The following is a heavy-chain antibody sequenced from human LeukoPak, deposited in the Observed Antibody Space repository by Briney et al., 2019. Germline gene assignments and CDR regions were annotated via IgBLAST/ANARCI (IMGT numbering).Heavy chain of an antibody. CDR1: GFTFSSYW. V-gene: IGHV3-7*01. D-gene: IGHD2-2*01. J-gene: IGHJ4*02. CDR3: AREVVVVPAAIYYFDY. Sequence: PGGSLRLSCAASGFTFSSYWMSWVRQAPGKGLEWVANIKQDGSEKYYVDSVKGRLTISRDNAKNSLYLQMNSLRAEDTAVYYCAREVVVVPAAIYYFDYWGQGTLVTVSS. CDR2: IKQDGSEK.